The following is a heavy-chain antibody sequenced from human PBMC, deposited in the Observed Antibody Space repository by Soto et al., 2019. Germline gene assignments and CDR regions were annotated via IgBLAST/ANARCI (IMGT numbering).Heavy chain of an antibody. CDR3: AKDKFNWTPPLAGRFGLFDY. V-gene: IGHV3-23*01. D-gene: IGHD1-1*01. CDR1: GFAFSDYT. J-gene: IGHJ4*02. Sequence: GGSLRLSCSASGFAFSDYTMGWVRQAPGKGLEWVSAISGSGGSTYYADSVKGRFTISRDNSKNTLYLQMNSLRAEDTAVYYCAKDKFNWTPPLAGRFGLFDYWGQGTLVTVSS. CDR2: ISGSGGST.